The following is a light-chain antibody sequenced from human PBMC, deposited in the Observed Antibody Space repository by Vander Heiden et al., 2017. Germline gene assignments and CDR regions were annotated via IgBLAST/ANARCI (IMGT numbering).Light chain of an antibody. CDR3: QAWDSSNWV. V-gene: IGLV3-1*01. CDR1: KLGDKY. J-gene: IGLJ3*02. CDR2: QDS. Sequence: SSELTQPLSVSVAPGQTASITCSGDKLGDKYACWYQQKPGQSHVLVIYQDSKRPSGIPERFSGSNSGNTATLTIRGTQAMDEADYYWQAWDSSNWVFGGGTKLTVL.